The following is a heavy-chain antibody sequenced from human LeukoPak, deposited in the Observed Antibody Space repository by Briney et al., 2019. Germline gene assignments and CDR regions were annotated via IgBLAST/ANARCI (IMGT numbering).Heavy chain of an antibody. J-gene: IGHJ4*02. D-gene: IGHD1-1*01. CDR3: AKFPTLENYFDY. V-gene: IGHV3-30*18. Sequence: GRSLRLSCAASGFTFSSYGMHWVRQAPGKGLEWVAVISYDGSNKYYADSVEGRFTISRDNSKNTLYLQMNSLRAEDTAVYYCAKFPTLENYFDYWGQGTLVTVSS. CDR2: ISYDGSNK. CDR1: GFTFSSYG.